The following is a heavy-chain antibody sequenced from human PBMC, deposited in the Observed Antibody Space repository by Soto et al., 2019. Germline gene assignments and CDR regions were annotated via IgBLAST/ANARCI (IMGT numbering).Heavy chain of an antibody. V-gene: IGHV4-59*02. CDR2: IYYSGST. CDR3: AITLAAAATEVLEY. D-gene: IGHD6-13*01. CDR1: GGSVNGHY. J-gene: IGHJ1*01. Sequence: QVQLQESGPGLVKPSETLSLTCTVSGGSVNGHYWSWIRQPPGKGLEWIGYIYYSGSTTYNPSLKSRVTIGVDTSKNQLSLRLSSVTAADTAVYYCAITLAAAATEVLEYWGRGTLVIVSS.